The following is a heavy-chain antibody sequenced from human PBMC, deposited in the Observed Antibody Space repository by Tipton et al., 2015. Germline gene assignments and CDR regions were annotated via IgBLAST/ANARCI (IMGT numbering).Heavy chain of an antibody. V-gene: IGHV4-38-2*01. CDR2: ISHSGNT. Sequence: GLVKPSETLSLTCAVSAYSISSDYYWGWIRQPPGKGLEWIGSISHSGNTYYNPSLKSRVTISVDTSKSQFFLKLTSVIAADTAVYFCARGRGWRVFDYWGQGTLVTVSS. CDR3: ARGRGWRVFDY. D-gene: IGHD3-10*01. J-gene: IGHJ4*02. CDR1: AYSISSDYY.